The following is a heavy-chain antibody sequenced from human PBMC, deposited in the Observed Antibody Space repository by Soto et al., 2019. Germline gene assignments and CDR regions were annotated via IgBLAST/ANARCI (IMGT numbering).Heavy chain of an antibody. J-gene: IGHJ4*02. CDR2: VSYDGRYK. V-gene: IGHV3-30*18. Sequence: QVQLVESGGGVAQPGRSLRLSCAVSGFTFSDYGMHWVRQAPGKGLECVAVVSYDGRYKYYADSVKGRFTVSRDLSGNTLFLQMNSLRLEDTAVYFCAKEMYPRTVLDRSSPWGDYWGQGTLVAVSS. CDR3: AKEMYPRTVLDRSSPWGDY. D-gene: IGHD6-6*01. CDR1: GFTFSDYG.